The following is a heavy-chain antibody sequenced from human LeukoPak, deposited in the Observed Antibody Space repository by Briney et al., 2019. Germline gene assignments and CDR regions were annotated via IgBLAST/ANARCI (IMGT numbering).Heavy chain of an antibody. CDR3: ARVVPGGYSMDH. CDR2: IYHSGST. V-gene: IGHV4-30-2*01. J-gene: IGHJ4*02. CDR1: GGSISSGGYY. D-gene: IGHD5-18*01. Sequence: PSETLSLTCTVSGGSISSGGYYWSWIRQPPGKGLEWIGYIYHSGSTYYNPSLKSRVTISVDRSKNQFSLKPSSVTAADTAVYSCARVVPGGYSMDHWGQGTLVTVSS.